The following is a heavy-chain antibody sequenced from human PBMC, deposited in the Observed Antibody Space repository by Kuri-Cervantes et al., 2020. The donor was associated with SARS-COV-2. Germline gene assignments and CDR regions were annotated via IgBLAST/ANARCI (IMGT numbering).Heavy chain of an antibody. V-gene: IGHV3-23*01. J-gene: IGHJ4*02. D-gene: IGHD6-19*01. CDR3: AKDLAVAGSEDDS. Sequence: GESLKISCAASGFTFSSYAMTWVRQAPGKGLEWVSSLSVSGGNTYYADSVKDRFTISRDNSRNTLYLQMNSLSAEDTAVYYCAKDLAVAGSEDDSWGQGTLVTVSS. CDR1: GFTFSSYA. CDR2: LSVSGGNT.